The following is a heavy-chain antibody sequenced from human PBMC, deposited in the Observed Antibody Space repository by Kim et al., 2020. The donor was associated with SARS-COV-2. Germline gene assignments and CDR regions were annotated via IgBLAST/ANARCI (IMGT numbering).Heavy chain of an antibody. CDR2: NP. CDR3: ARVEAVAVTH. J-gene: IGHJ4*02. D-gene: IGHD6-19*01. Sequence: NPTYAQGFTGRFVFSLDTSVSTAYLQSSSLKAEDTAVYYCARVEAVAVTHWGQGTLVTVSS. V-gene: IGHV7-4-1*02.